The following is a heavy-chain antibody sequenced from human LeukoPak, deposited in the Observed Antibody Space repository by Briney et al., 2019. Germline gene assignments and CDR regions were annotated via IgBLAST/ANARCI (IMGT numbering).Heavy chain of an antibody. CDR3: AKDQLNRFCSGGSCSTTHDY. D-gene: IGHD2-15*01. Sequence: GGSLRLSCAASGFPSSSYGMSWVRQAPGKGLEWVSAITGSSRSTYYADSVKGRFTISRDNSKNTLYLQMNSLRAEDTAIYYCAKDQLNRFCSGGSCSTTHDYWGQGTLVTVSS. CDR2: ITGSSRST. V-gene: IGHV3-23*01. J-gene: IGHJ4*02. CDR1: GFPSSSYG.